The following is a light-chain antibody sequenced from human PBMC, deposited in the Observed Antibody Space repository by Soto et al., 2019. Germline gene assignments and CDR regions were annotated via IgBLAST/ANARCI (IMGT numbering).Light chain of an antibody. CDR2: GVS. CDR3: QQYSTSYT. V-gene: IGKV3-20*01. CDR1: QSVSRSQ. Sequence: EIELTQSPGTLSLSPGERATLSCRASQSVSRSQLAWYQQKTGQAPRLLIYGVSSRATGIPARFSGSASGTLFPLTISSLEPEDFAVYYCQQYSTSYTFGQGPKLEIK. J-gene: IGKJ2*01.